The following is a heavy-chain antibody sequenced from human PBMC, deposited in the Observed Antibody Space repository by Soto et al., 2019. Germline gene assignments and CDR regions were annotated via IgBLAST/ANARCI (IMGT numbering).Heavy chain of an antibody. V-gene: IGHV6-1*01. CDR1: GDSVSSNSAA. CDR3: ARARRRGWYDYYYYGMDV. D-gene: IGHD6-19*01. J-gene: IGHJ6*02. CDR2: TYYRSKWYN. Sequence: QTLSLTCAISGDSVSSNSAAWNWIRQSPSRGLEWLGRTYYRSKWYNDYAVSVKSRITINPDTSKNQFSLQLNSVTPEDTAVYYCARARRRGWYDYYYYGMDVWGQGYTVTVYS.